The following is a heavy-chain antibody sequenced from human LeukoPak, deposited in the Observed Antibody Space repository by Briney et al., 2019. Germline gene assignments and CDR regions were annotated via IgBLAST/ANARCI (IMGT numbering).Heavy chain of an antibody. J-gene: IGHJ4*02. CDR2: ISGSGGST. CDR3: ARQNGGPYSSSWTPGY. Sequence: GGSLRLSSGASGLTLSSYAMSWVRQAPGKGLEWVSGISGSGGSTYYADSVKGRFTISRDNSKNTLYLQMNSLRAEDTAVYYCARQNGGPYSSSWTPGYWGQGTLVTVSS. D-gene: IGHD6-13*01. V-gene: IGHV3-23*01. CDR1: GLTLSSYA.